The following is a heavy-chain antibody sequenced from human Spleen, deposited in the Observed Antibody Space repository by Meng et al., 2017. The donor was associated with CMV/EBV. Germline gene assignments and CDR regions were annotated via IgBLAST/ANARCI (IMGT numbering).Heavy chain of an antibody. D-gene: IGHD3-10*01. V-gene: IGHV3-74*01. J-gene: IGHJ4*02. CDR2: INTDESIT. CDR3: AADRGRL. CDR1: GFTVRSYW. Sequence: EVQLVESGGGLVQPGGSLRLSCAVSGFTVRSYWMHWVRHVPGKGLEWVSRINTDESITNYADSVKGRFSISRDNAKNTVYLQMNSLRAEDTAVYYCAADRGRLWGRGTLVTVSS.